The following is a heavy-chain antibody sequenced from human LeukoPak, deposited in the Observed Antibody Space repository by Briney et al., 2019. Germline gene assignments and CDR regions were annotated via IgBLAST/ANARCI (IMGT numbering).Heavy chain of an antibody. V-gene: IGHV4-59*01. D-gene: IGHD3-22*01. CDR3: ARGVYDSSGYYYGHFDY. CDR1: GASISSYY. CDR2: IYYSGST. J-gene: IGHJ4*02. Sequence: SETLSLTCTVSGASISSYYWSWIRQPAGKGLEWIGYIYYSGSTNYNPSLKSRVTILVDASKNQFSLKLSSVTAADTALYYCARGVYDSSGYYYGHFDYWGQGTLVTVSS.